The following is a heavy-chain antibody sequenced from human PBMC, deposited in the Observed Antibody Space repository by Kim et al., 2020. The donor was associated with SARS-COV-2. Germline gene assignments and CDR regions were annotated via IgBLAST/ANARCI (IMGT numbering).Heavy chain of an antibody. CDR1: GFIFNDYY. CDR2: VSYTGVNT. CDR3: ARGGYTAPGIDF. J-gene: IGHJ4*02. V-gene: IGHV3-11*04. D-gene: IGHD5-18*01. Sequence: GGSLRLSCAASGFIFNDYYMAWIRQAPGKGLEYISYVSYTGVNTYYADSVKGRFTISRDNANHSLYLHLSSLRAEDTGVYYCARGGYTAPGIDFWGQGTLVTVSS.